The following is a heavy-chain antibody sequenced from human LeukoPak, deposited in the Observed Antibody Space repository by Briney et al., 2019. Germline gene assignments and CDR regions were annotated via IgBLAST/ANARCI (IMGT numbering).Heavy chain of an antibody. Sequence: PGGSLRLSCAASGFTFSSYEMNWVRQAPGKGLEWVSYTSGSGTTMYYADSVRGRFTISRDNAKNSLYLQMNSLRAEDTAVYYCVRLQTYYYPNSAGDLWGRGTLVTVSS. D-gene: IGHD3-10*01. CDR1: GFTFSSYE. CDR2: TSGSGTTM. CDR3: VRLQTYYYPNSAGDL. J-gene: IGHJ2*01. V-gene: IGHV3-48*03.